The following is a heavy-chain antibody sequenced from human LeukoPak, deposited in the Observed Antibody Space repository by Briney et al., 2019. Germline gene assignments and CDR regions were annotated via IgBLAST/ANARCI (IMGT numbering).Heavy chain of an antibody. CDR1: GFTFSSYA. D-gene: IGHD2-2*01. J-gene: IGHJ6*02. V-gene: IGHV3-30-3*01. CDR3: ARDPIVVVPAASSYYYYGMDV. Sequence: GGSLRLSCAASGFTFSSYAMHWVRRAPGKGLEWVAVISYDGSNKYYADSVKGRFTISRDNSKNTLYLQMNSLRAEDTAVYYCARDPIVVVPAASSYYYYGMDVWGQGTTVTVSS. CDR2: ISYDGSNK.